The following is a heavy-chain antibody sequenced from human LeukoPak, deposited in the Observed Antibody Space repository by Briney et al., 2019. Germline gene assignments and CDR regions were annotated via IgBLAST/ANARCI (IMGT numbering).Heavy chain of an antibody. CDR3: ARSYLSGYYFDY. D-gene: IGHD1-26*01. CDR2: ITSSGTYI. CDR1: GFTFSNYN. Sequence: GGSLRLSCAASGFTFSNYNMNWVRQAPGKAMEWVSSITSSGTYIFYADSVKGRFTISRDNAKNSLYLQMNSLRAEDTAVYYCARSYLSGYYFDYWGQGTLVTVSS. J-gene: IGHJ4*02. V-gene: IGHV3-21*01.